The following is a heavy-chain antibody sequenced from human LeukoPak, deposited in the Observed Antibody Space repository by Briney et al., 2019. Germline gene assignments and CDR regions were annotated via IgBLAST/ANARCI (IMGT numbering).Heavy chain of an antibody. D-gene: IGHD3-10*01. CDR2: INPNSGGT. Sequence: ASVKVSCKASGYTFPAYYMHWVRQAPGQGLEWMGWINPNSGGTNYAQKFQGRVTMTRDPSISTAYMELSWLRSDDTAVYYCARDKDYYGSGRPFDYWGQGTLVTVSS. CDR1: GYTFPAYY. CDR3: ARDKDYYGSGRPFDY. J-gene: IGHJ4*02. V-gene: IGHV1-2*02.